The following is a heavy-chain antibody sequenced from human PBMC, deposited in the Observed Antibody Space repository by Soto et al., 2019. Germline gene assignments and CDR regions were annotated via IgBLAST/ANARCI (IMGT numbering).Heavy chain of an antibody. CDR3: AKQRYYYDSSGYVDY. J-gene: IGHJ4*02. Sequence: GGSLRLSCAASGFTFGSYAMHWVRQAPGKGLEWVAVISYDGSNKYYADSVKGRFTISRDNSKNTLYLQMNSLRAEDTAVYYCAKQRYYYDSSGYVDYWGQGTLVTVSS. D-gene: IGHD3-22*01. CDR1: GFTFGSYA. V-gene: IGHV3-30-3*01. CDR2: ISYDGSNK.